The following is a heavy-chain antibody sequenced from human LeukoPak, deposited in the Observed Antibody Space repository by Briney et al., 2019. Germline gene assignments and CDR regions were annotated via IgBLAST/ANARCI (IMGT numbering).Heavy chain of an antibody. J-gene: IGHJ3*02. CDR1: GGTFSSYA. V-gene: IGHV1-18*01. D-gene: IGHD3-10*01. CDR2: ISAYNGNT. CDR3: ARGGRITMVRGDPHTAAFDI. Sequence: ASVKVSCKASGGTFSSYAISWVRRAPGQGLEWMGWISAYNGNTNYAQKLQGRVTMTTDTSTSTAYMELRSLRSDDTAVYYCARGGRITMVRGDPHTAAFDIWGQGTMVTVSS.